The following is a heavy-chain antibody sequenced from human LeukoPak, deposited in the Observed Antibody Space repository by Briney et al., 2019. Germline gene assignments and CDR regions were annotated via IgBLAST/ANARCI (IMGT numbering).Heavy chain of an antibody. D-gene: IGHD5-24*01. V-gene: IGHV3-23*01. CDR3: ARVRHGSLDY. CDR2: ISGSGGST. CDR1: GFIFSSYA. J-gene: IGHJ4*02. Sequence: GGSLRLSCAASGFIFSSYAMSWVRQAPGKGLKWVSSISGSGGSTYYADSVKGRFTISRDNSKNTLYLQMNSLRAEDTAVYYCARVRHGSLDYWGQGTLVTVSS.